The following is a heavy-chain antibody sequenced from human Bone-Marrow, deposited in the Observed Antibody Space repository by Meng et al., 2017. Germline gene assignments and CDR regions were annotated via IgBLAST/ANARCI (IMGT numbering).Heavy chain of an antibody. V-gene: IGHV3-30*01. J-gene: IGHJ3*02. CDR2: ISYDGSNK. CDR1: GFTFSSYA. D-gene: IGHD2-15*01. Sequence: GESLRLSCAASGFTFSSYAMHWVRQAPGKGLEWVAVISYDGSNKYYADSVKGRFTISRDNSKNTLYLQINSLRAEDTAVYYCAGSPDGSHCSGGSCYKRGGAFDTWGQGTMVTVSS. CDR3: AGSPDGSHCSGGSCYKRGGAFDT.